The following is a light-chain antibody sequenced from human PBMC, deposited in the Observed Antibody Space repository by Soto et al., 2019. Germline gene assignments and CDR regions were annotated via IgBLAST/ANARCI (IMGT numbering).Light chain of an antibody. CDR3: QKYDSARWT. V-gene: IGKV1-27*01. CDR1: QGITNY. CDR2: AAS. Sequence: DIQMTQSPSSLSASVGDRVTITCRASQGITNYLAWYQQKPGKVPRLLIYAASSLQSWVPSRFSGSGSGTDFTLTISSLQPEDVATYYCQKYDSARWTFGQGTKVEIK. J-gene: IGKJ1*01.